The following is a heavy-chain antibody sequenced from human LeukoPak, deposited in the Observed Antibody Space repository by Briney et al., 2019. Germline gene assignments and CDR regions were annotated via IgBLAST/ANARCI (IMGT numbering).Heavy chain of an antibody. J-gene: IGHJ6*03. Sequence: SVKVSCKASGGTFSSFAISWVRQAPGQGLEWMGRIIPIFGTANYAQKFQGRVTITTDESTSTAYMELSSLRSEDTAVYYCARSYGDYDHYYYYYMDVWGKGTTVTVSS. D-gene: IGHD4-17*01. CDR3: ARSYGDYDHYYYYYMDV. CDR2: IIPIFGTA. V-gene: IGHV1-69*05. CDR1: GGTFSSFA.